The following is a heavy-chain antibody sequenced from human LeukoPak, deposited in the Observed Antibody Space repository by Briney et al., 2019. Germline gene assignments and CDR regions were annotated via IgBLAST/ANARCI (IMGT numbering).Heavy chain of an antibody. CDR3: AKPEAAAEYYFDY. V-gene: IGHV3-30*18. D-gene: IGHD6-13*01. CDR1: GFTFSSYG. J-gene: IGHJ4*02. Sequence: GGSLRLSCAASGFTFSSYGMHWVRQAPGKGLEWVAVISYDGSNKYYADSVKGRFTISRDNSKNTLYLQMNSLRAEDTAVYYCAKPEAAAEYYFDYWGQGTLVTVSS. CDR2: ISYDGSNK.